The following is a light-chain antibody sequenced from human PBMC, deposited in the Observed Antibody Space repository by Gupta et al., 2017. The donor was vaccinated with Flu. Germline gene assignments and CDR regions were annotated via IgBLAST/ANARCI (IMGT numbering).Light chain of an antibody. J-gene: IGLJ3*02. CDR3: AAWDDSMNGPNWV. CDR2: HNK. V-gene: IGLV1-44*01. Sequence: QSVLTKPPSASGTPGQRVTLSCSGSIPNIGGNPVYWYQQRPGTAPKLLVYHNKQRPPGVPDRFSGSKSGTSASLAIRGLQSEDEADYYCAAWDDSMNGPNWVFGGGTKLTVL. CDR1: IPNIGGNP.